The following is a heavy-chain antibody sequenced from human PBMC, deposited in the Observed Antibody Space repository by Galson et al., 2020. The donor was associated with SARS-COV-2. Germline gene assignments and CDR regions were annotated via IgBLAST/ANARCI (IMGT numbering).Heavy chain of an antibody. CDR3: AREEEDLEDIDL. J-gene: IGHJ5*02. CDR2: ISKDGSSE. V-gene: IGHV3-30*03. D-gene: IGHD2-15*01. CDR1: GFTFSRNG. Sequence: GEYLKISCAASGFTFSRNGMNWVRQAPGKGLEWVAVISKDGSSEYYEDSVRGRFTISRDNSKRTVYLQMNSLRAEDAAVYYCAREEEDLEDIDLWGQGTLVTVSS.